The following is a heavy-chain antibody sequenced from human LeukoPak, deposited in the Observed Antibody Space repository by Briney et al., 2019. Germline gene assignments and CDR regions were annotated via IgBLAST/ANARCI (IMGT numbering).Heavy chain of an antibody. CDR3: ATMVQYQLLYDAFDT. J-gene: IGHJ3*02. CDR1: GYTLTELS. V-gene: IGHV1-24*01. D-gene: IGHD2-2*01. Sequence: ASVKVSCKVSGYTLTELSMHWVRQAPGKGLEWMGGFDPEDGETIYAQKFQGRVTMTEDTSTDTAYMELSSLRSEDTAVYYCATMVQYQLLYDAFDTWGQGTMVTVSS. CDR2: FDPEDGET.